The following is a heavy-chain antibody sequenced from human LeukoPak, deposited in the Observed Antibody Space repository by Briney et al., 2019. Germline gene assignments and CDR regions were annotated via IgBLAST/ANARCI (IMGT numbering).Heavy chain of an antibody. CDR3: APQLVLSDAFDI. V-gene: IGHV2-5*01. J-gene: IGHJ3*02. CDR1: GFSLSTSGAG. Sequence: SGPTLVNPTQPLTLTCTFSGFSLSTSGAGVGWIRQPPGKALEWLALIYWNDDKRYSPSLKSRLTITQDTSKNQVVLTMTNMDPVDTATYYCAPQLVLSDAFDIWGQGTMVTVSS. CDR2: IYWNDDK. D-gene: IGHD6-13*01.